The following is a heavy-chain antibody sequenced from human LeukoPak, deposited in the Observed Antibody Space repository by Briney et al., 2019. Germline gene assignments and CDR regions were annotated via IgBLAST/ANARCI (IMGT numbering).Heavy chain of an antibody. Sequence: GGSLRLSCAASGFTFSNYYMGWIRQAPGKGLEWVSYISRSGDSKHYADSVKGRFTISRDNSRNSLFLQMNSLRAEDTAVYYCARHGGQMYEVYDYWGQGTLVTVSS. CDR1: GFTFSNYY. CDR2: ISRSGDSK. D-gene: IGHD3-16*01. CDR3: ARHGGQMYEVYDY. J-gene: IGHJ4*02. V-gene: IGHV3-11*04.